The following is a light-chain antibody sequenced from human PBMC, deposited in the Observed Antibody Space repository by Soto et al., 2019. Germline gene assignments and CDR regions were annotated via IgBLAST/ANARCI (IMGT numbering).Light chain of an antibody. Sequence: QSALTQPASVSGSPGQSITISCTGTSSDVGGYNYVSWYQQHPGKAPKLMIYNVSNRPSRVSNRFSGSKSGNTASLTISGLQAEDDGHYDCSSFTSNNTLLFGGGTKLTVL. V-gene: IGLV2-14*01. J-gene: IGLJ2*01. CDR2: NVS. CDR1: SSDVGGYNY. CDR3: SSFTSNNTLL.